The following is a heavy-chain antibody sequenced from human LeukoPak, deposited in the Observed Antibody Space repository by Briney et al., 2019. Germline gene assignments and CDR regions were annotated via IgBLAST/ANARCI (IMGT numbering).Heavy chain of an antibody. D-gene: IGHD4/OR15-4a*01. CDR2: IYYSGST. CDR1: GGSISSSSYY. CDR3: ARGGLWWGGGMDV. V-gene: IGHV4-39*07. Sequence: SETLSLTCTVSGGSISSSSYYWGWIRQPPGKGLEWIGSIYYSGSTYYNPSVKSRVTISVDTSKNQFSLKLSSVTAADTAVYYCARGGLWWGGGMDVWGQGTTVTVS. J-gene: IGHJ6*02.